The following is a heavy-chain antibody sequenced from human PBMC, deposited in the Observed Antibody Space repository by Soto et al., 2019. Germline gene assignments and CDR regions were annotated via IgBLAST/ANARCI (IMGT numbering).Heavy chain of an antibody. D-gene: IGHD6-19*01. CDR2: INHNGRT. Sequence: SETLSLTCAIYGGSFSNYYWNWIRQPPGKGLEWMGKINHNGRTNYSPSLKSQLTISVATSKYQFSLKLISVTAADTAVYFCGRGRGYSNAWGSYYSGMDVWGQGTTVTVSS. CDR3: GRGRGYSNAWGSYYSGMDV. J-gene: IGHJ6*02. V-gene: IGHV4-34*01. CDR1: GGSFSNYY.